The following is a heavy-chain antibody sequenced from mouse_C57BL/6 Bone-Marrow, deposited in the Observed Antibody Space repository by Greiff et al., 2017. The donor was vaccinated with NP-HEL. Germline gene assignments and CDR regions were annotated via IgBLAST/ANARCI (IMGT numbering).Heavy chain of an antibody. Sequence: VQLPQSGPELVKPGASVKISCKASGYSFPDYNMNWVKQSNGKSLALIGVIIPNYGTPSYNQKFKGKATLTVDQSSSTAYMQLNSLTSEDSAVYYCARLSWYCDVWGTGTTVTVSS. V-gene: IGHV1-39*01. J-gene: IGHJ1*03. CDR1: GYSFPDYN. CDR3: ARLSWYCDV. CDR2: IIPNYGTP.